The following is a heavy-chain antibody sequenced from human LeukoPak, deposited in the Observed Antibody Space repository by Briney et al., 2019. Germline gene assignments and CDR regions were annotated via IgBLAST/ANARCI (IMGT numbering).Heavy chain of an antibody. J-gene: IGHJ4*02. CDR1: VGTFSSYA. Sequence: SVKVSCKASVGTFSSYAISWVRQAPGQGLEWMGGIIPIFGTANYAQKLQGRVTITTDESTRTAYMELSSLSSEDTAVYYCASSSRTSLDYFDYWGQGTLVTVSS. D-gene: IGHD2-2*01. CDR2: IIPIFGTA. V-gene: IGHV1-69*05. CDR3: ASSSRTSLDYFDY.